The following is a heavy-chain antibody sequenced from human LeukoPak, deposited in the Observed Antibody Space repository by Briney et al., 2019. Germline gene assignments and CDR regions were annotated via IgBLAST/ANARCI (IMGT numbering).Heavy chain of an antibody. J-gene: IGHJ6*03. CDR2: IRYDGSNK. V-gene: IGHV3-30*02. CDR1: GFTFSSYG. D-gene: IGHD4-11*01. CDR3: AKEYSDYNLSGDYMDV. Sequence: GGSLRLSCAASGFTFSSYGMHWVRQAPGKGLEWVAFIRYDGSNKYYADSVKGRFTISRDNSKNTLYLQMNSLRAEDTAVYYCAKEYSDYNLSGDYMDVWGKGTTVTISS.